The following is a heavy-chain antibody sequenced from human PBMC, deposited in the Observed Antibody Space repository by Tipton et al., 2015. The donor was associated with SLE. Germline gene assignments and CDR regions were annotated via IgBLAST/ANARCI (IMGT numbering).Heavy chain of an antibody. CDR1: GFTFSSYA. CDR3: AKARGGVRGTSIYYYGVDV. V-gene: IGHV3-30*04. Sequence: SLRLSCAASGFTFSSYAMHWVRQAPGKGLEWVAVISYDGSNKYYADSMQGRFTISRDNSKKTLFLQINSLRAEDTAVYYCAKARGGVRGTSIYYYGVDVWGQATTVTVSS. D-gene: IGHD1-7*01. J-gene: IGHJ6*02. CDR2: ISYDGSNK.